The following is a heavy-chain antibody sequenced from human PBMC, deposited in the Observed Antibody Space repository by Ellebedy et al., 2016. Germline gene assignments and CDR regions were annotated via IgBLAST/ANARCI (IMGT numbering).Heavy chain of an antibody. J-gene: IGHJ6*02. V-gene: IGHV4-59*01. Sequence: SETLSLXXTVSGGSISSAYWSWIRQPPGEGLEWIGYVHYTGSTKYNPSLASRVTMSIAPSKNVFSLSLTSVTAADTAVYYCATSSYGSGSYYVWGQGTTVAVSS. CDR2: VHYTGST. CDR1: GGSISSAY. CDR3: ATSSYGSGSYYV. D-gene: IGHD3-10*01.